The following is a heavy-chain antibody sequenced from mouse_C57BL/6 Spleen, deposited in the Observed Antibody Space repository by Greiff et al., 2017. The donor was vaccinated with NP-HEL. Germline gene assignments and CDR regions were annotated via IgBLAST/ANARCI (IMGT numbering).Heavy chain of an antibody. D-gene: IGHD1-1*01. CDR2: IDPSDSYT. V-gene: IGHV1-59*01. J-gene: IGHJ3*01. CDR1: FSPFPLSF. CDR3: ARGLRYWFAY. Sequence: PLQQPGAELVSPWPSFTFSFPSSFSPFPLSFLPFFPPLPFPCLAWIGVIDPSDSYTNYNQKFKGKATLTVDTSSSTAYMQLSSLTSEDSAVYYCARGLRYWFAYWGQGTLVTVSA.